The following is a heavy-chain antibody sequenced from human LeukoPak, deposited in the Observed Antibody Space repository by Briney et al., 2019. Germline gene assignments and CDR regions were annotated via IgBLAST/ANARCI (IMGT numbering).Heavy chain of an antibody. Sequence: SETLSLTCTLSGGSISTYYCTWIRQPPGKGLEWIGYIYYTGSTNYNPSLKSRVTISVDTSKNQFPLKLSSVTAADTAVYYCARYYYDSSGAWRYYDLWGRGTPVTFSS. CDR2: IYYTGST. D-gene: IGHD3-22*01. CDR3: ARYYYDSSGAWRYYDL. J-gene: IGHJ2*01. V-gene: IGHV4-59*01. CDR1: GGSISTYY.